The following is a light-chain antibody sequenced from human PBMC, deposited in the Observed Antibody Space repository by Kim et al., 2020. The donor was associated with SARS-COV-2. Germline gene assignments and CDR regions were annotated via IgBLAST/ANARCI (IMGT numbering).Light chain of an antibody. V-gene: IGLV1-40*01. Sequence: TVTIACTGSSSNIGAGYDVPWYQQLPGTAPKLLIYGNSNRPSGVPDRFSGSKSGTSASLAITGLQAEDEADYYCQSYDSSLSVYVFGTGTKVTVL. CDR1: SSNIGAGYD. CDR2: GNS. CDR3: QSYDSSLSVYV. J-gene: IGLJ1*01.